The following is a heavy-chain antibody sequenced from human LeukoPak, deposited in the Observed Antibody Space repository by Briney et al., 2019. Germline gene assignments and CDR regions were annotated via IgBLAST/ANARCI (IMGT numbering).Heavy chain of an antibody. CDR3: AKDQNTVATAPFDY. Sequence: GGSLRLSCAASGFTFSSYAMSWVRQAPGKGLEWVSAINSAGSTYYGDSVRGRFTISRDNSKNVLHLQMNSLRAEDTALYYCAKDQNTVATAPFDYWGLGTLVTVSS. CDR1: GFTFSSYA. CDR2: INSAGST. D-gene: IGHD4-17*01. V-gene: IGHV3-23*01. J-gene: IGHJ4*02.